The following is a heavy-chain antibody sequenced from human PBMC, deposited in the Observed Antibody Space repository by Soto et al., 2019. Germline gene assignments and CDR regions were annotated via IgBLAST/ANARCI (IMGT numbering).Heavy chain of an antibody. D-gene: IGHD6-13*01. CDR3: AREHSSSWRFDY. CDR2: MNPNSGNT. Sequence: QVQLVQSGAEVKKPGASVKVSCKASGYTFTSYDINWVRQATGQGLEWMGWMNPNSGNTGYAQKFQGRVTMTRNTSRSTAYVELSSLRSEETAVYYCAREHSSSWRFDYWGQGTLVTVSS. CDR1: GYTFTSYD. J-gene: IGHJ4*02. V-gene: IGHV1-8*01.